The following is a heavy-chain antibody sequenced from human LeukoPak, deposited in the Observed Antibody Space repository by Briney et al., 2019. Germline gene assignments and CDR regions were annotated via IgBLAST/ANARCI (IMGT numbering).Heavy chain of an antibody. V-gene: IGHV3-15*01. CDR1: GFTFSNAW. Sequence: GGSLRLSCAASGFTFSNAWVSWVRQAPGKGLEWVGRIKSNTDGGTTDYAAPVKGRFTISRDDSKNTLYLQMNSLKTEDTAVYYCTTDWELRNYWGQGTLVTVSS. CDR2: IKSNTDGGTT. D-gene: IGHD1-26*01. J-gene: IGHJ4*02. CDR3: TTDWELRNY.